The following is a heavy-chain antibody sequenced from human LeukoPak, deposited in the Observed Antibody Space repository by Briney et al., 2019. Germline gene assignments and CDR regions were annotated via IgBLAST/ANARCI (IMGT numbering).Heavy chain of an antibody. Sequence: ASVKVSFKASGYTLTSYYMHWVRQAPGQGLEWMGIINPSGGSTNYAQKFQGRVTMTRDTSTSTVYMELSSLRSEDTAVYYCAKEVRIAAAGFFDYWGQGTLVTISS. CDR2: INPSGGST. D-gene: IGHD6-13*01. V-gene: IGHV1-46*01. CDR3: AKEVRIAAAGFFDY. J-gene: IGHJ4*02. CDR1: GYTLTSYY.